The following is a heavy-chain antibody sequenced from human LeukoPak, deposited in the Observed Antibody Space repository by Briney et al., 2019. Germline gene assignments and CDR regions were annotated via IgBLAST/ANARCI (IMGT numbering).Heavy chain of an antibody. CDR1: GGSISNYY. J-gene: IGHJ5*02. Sequence: KPSETLSLTCTVSGGSISNYYWSWTRQSPGKGLEWIGYIYYSGSTNYNPSLKSRVTISVDTSKNQFSLKLSSVTAADTAVYYCARHTAEKYNWFDRWGQGTLVTVSS. CDR3: ARHTAEKYNWFDR. D-gene: IGHD5-24*01. CDR2: IYYSGST. V-gene: IGHV4-59*08.